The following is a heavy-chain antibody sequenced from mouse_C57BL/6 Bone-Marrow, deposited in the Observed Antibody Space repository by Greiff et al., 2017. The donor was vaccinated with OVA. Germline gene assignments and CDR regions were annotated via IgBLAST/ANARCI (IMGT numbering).Heavy chain of an antibody. V-gene: IGHV1-22*01. CDR3: ARKDLTPLYAMDY. D-gene: IGHD2-12*01. J-gene: IGHJ4*01. Sequence: EVQLQESGPELVKPGASVKMSCKASGYTFTDYNMHWVKQSHGKSLEWIGYINPNNGGTSYNQKFKGKATLTVNKSSSTAYMELRSLTSEDSAVYYCARKDLTPLYAMDYWGQGTSVTVSS. CDR1: GYTFTDYN. CDR2: INPNNGGT.